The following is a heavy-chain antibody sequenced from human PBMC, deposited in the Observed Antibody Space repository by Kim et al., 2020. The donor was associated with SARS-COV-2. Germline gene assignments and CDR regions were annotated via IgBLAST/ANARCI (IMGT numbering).Heavy chain of an antibody. V-gene: IGHV4-61*08. Sequence: SETLSLTCTVSGGSVSSGDYYWTWIRQPPGKGLEWIGYIYYSGSTNYNPSLKSRVTISVDTSKNQFSLKLSSVTAADTAVYYCARDSTDYYDSSSGLGSYYYYGMDVCGQGTTVTVSS. CDR2: IYYSGST. D-gene: IGHD3-22*01. J-gene: IGHJ6*02. CDR3: ARDSTDYYDSSSGLGSYYYYGMDV. CDR1: GGSVSSGDYY.